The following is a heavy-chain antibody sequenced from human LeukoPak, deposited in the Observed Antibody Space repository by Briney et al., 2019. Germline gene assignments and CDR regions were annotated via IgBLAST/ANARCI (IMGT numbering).Heavy chain of an antibody. D-gene: IGHD3-9*01. CDR1: GYTFTGYY. V-gene: IGHV1-2*04. Sequence: ASVKVSCKASGYTFTGYYMHWVRQAPGQGLEWMGWINPNSGGTNYAQKFQGWVTMTRDTSISTAYTELSRLRSDDTAVYYCARGKSTDVLRYFDWLNYYGMDVWGQGTTVTVSS. J-gene: IGHJ6*02. CDR2: INPNSGGT. CDR3: ARGKSTDVLRYFDWLNYYGMDV.